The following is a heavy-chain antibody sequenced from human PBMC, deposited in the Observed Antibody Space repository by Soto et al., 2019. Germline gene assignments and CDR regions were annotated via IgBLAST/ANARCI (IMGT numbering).Heavy chain of an antibody. Sequence: PSETLSLTCTVSGGSISSYYWSWIRQPPGKGLEWIGYIYYSGSTNYNPSLKSRVTISVDTSKNQFSLKLSSVTAADTAVYYCGRVRLQLWPPSYFDYWGKGPLVPVS. CDR2: IYYSGST. D-gene: IGHD5-18*01. CDR1: GGSISSYY. V-gene: IGHV4-59*01. CDR3: GRVRLQLWPPSYFDY. J-gene: IGHJ4*02.